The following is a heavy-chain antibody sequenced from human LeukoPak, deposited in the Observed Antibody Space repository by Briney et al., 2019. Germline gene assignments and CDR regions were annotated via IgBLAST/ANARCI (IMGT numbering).Heavy chain of an antibody. CDR3: ARVSVDAFDI. CDR2: ISSSSSYI. J-gene: IGHJ3*02. D-gene: IGHD3-16*02. Sequence: GGSLRLSCAASGFTFSSYSMNWVRQAPGKGLEWVSSISSSSSYIHYADSVKGRFTISRDNAKNSLYLQMNSLRAEDTAVYYCARVSVDAFDIWGQGTMVTVSS. V-gene: IGHV3-21*01. CDR1: GFTFSSYS.